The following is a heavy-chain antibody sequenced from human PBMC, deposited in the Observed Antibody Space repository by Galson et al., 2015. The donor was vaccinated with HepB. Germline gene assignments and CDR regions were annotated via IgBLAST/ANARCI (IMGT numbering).Heavy chain of an antibody. J-gene: IGHJ2*01. CDR3: ARATIMTTHWYFDL. D-gene: IGHD4-11*01. V-gene: IGHV3-30-3*01. Sequence: SLRLSCAASGFTFSSYAMHWVRQAPGKGLEWVAVISYDGSNKYYADSVKGRFTISRDNSKNTLYLQMNSLRAEDTAVYYCARATIMTTHWYFDLWGRGTLVTVSS. CDR1: GFTFSSYA. CDR2: ISYDGSNK.